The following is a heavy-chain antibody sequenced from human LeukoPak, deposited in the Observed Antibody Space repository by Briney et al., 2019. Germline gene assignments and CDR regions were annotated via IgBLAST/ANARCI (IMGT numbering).Heavy chain of an antibody. CDR3: ARYMNDAFDI. D-gene: IGHD1-14*01. J-gene: IGHJ3*02. CDR1: GGSISSSSYY. Sequence: PSETLSLTCTVSGGSISSSSYYWGWIRQPPGKGLEWIGSIYYSGSTYYNPSLKSRVTISVDTSKNQFSLKLSSVTAADTAVYYCARYMNDAFDIWDQGTMVTVSS. CDR2: IYYSGST. V-gene: IGHV4-39*07.